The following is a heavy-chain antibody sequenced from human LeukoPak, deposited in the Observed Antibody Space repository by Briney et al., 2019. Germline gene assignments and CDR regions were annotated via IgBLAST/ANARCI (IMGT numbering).Heavy chain of an antibody. D-gene: IGHD4-11*01. CDR3: ARGVTTGALGYDYHGMDV. CDR2: TYYRSKWYS. CDR1: GDSVSSKSAA. Sequence: SQTLSLTCAISGDSVSSKSAAWNWIRQSPSRGLEWLGRTYYRSKWYSDYGISVKSRITINPDTSRNQCSLQLNSVTPEDTAVYYCARGVTTGALGYDYHGMDVWGQGTTVTVSS. J-gene: IGHJ6*02. V-gene: IGHV6-1*01.